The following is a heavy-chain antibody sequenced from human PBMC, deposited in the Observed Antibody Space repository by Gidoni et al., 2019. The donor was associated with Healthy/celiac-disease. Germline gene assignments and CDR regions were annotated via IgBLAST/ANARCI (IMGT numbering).Heavy chain of an antibody. J-gene: IGHJ5*02. V-gene: IGHV4-34*01. CDR3: ARLWGRPKRYNWNVFDP. CDR1: GASFSGYY. CDR2: INYSGST. D-gene: IGHD1-20*01. Sequence: QVQLQQWGAGLLKPSETLSLTCAVYGASFSGYYWSWIRQPPGKGLEWIGEINYSGSTNYNPSLKSRVTISVDTSKNQFSRKLSSVTAADTAVYYWARLWGRPKRYNWNVFDPWGQGTLVTVSS.